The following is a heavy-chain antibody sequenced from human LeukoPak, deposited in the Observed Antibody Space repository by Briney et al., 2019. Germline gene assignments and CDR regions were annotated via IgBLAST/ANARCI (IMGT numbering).Heavy chain of an antibody. Sequence: ASETLSLTCTVSGGSISSGDYYWSWIRQPPGKGLEWIGYIYYSGSTYYNPSLKSRVTISVDTSKNQFSLKLSSVTAADTAVYYCARRKSGYSSDCFDYWGQGTLVTVSS. V-gene: IGHV4-30-4*08. CDR3: ARRKSGYSSDCFDY. D-gene: IGHD6-19*01. CDR2: IYYSGST. CDR1: GGSISSGDYY. J-gene: IGHJ4*02.